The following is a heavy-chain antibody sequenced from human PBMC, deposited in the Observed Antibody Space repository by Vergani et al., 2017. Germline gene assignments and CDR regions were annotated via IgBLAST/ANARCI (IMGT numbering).Heavy chain of an antibody. Sequence: EVQLVESGGGLVQPGGSLRLSCAASGFTFSSYWMHWVRQAPGKGLVWVSRINSDGSSTSYADSVKGRFTISRDNAKNTLYLQMNSLRAEDTAVYYCARATXLAYYYDSSGYYRAFDIWGQGTMVTVSS. J-gene: IGHJ3*02. CDR3: ARATXLAYYYDSSGYYRAFDI. CDR1: GFTFSSYW. D-gene: IGHD3-22*01. CDR2: INSDGSST. V-gene: IGHV3-74*01.